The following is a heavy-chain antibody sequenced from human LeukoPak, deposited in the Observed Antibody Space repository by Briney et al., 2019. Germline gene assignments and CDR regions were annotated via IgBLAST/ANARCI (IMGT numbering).Heavy chain of an antibody. Sequence: GGSLRLSCAASGFTFSSYWMHWVRQAPGKGLEWVSGISWNSGSIGYADSVKDRFTISRDNAKNSLYLQMNSLRAEDTAVYYCARTYYDILTGYNPYFDYWGQGTLVTVSS. CDR1: GFTFSSYW. CDR3: ARTYYDILTGYNPYFDY. CDR2: ISWNSGSI. V-gene: IGHV3-74*01. J-gene: IGHJ4*02. D-gene: IGHD3-9*01.